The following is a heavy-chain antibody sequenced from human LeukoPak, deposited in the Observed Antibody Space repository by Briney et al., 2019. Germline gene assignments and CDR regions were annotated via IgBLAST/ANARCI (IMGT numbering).Heavy chain of an antibody. V-gene: IGHV6-1*01. CDR1: GDIFSSNSAA. Sequence: SQTLSLTCAISGDIFSSNSAAWSWIRQSPSRGLEWLGRTYYRSKWYNDYAVSVKGRIAINPDTSKNQFSLQLNSVTPEDTAVTCCARAKGRSPLFDYWGQGTLVTVSS. J-gene: IGHJ4*02. CDR2: TYYRSKWYN. CDR3: ARAKGRSPLFDY. D-gene: IGHD6-13*01.